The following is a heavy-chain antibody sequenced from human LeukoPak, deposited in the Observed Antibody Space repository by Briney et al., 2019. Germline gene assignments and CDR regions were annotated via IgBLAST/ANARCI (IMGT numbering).Heavy chain of an antibody. J-gene: IGHJ4*02. D-gene: IGHD3-10*01. V-gene: IGHV1-2*02. CDR3: ALYGSGSYVDY. CDR2: INPNSGGT. CDR1: GYTFTGYY. Sequence: ASVKVSCKASGYTFTGYYMHWVRQAPGPGLEWMGWINPNSGGTNYAQKFQGRVTMTRDTSTSTVYMELSSLRSEDTAVYYCALYGSGSYVDYWGQGTLVTVSS.